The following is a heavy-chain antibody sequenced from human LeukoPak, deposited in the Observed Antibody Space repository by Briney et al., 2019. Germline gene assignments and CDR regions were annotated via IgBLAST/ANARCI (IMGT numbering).Heavy chain of an antibody. J-gene: IGHJ3*02. Sequence: SETLSLTCTVSGDSISNHYWSWIRQPPGKGLVWIGYIFYSGNTHYNPSLKSRVTISVDTSKNQFSLKLSSVTAADTAVYYCARFPGLSYSSWYDYDAFDIWGQGTMVTVSS. V-gene: IGHV4-59*08. CDR1: GDSISNHY. CDR2: IFYSGNT. CDR3: ARFPGLSYSSWYDYDAFDI. D-gene: IGHD6-13*01.